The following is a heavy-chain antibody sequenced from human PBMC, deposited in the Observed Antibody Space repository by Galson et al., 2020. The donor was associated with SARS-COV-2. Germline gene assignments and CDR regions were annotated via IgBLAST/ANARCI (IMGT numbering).Heavy chain of an antibody. D-gene: IGHD3-22*01. CDR2: IYHTGSP. CDR1: GGSITSAGSS. V-gene: IGHV4-30-2*06. J-gene: IGHJ4*02. Sequence: SETLSLTCAVSGGSITSAGSSWSWIRQSLGKGLEWIGYIYHTGSPYYNPSLKSRVTISVDRSKNQFSLNLSSVTAADPAVYFCARGPYYFHTSGYSYQEGGGWSFDSWGQGTLVTVSS. CDR3: ARGPYYFHTSGYSYQEGGGWSFDS.